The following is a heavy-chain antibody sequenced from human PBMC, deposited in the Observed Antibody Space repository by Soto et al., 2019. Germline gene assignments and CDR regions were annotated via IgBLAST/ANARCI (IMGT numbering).Heavy chain of an antibody. CDR3: ARPLTTVTLFDP. Sequence: QVQLQESGPGLVKPSQTLSLTCTVSGGSISSGGYYWSWIRQHPGKGLEWIGYIYYSGSTHYNPSLKSRFTISVDTSKNQFSLKLSSVTAADTAGYYCARPLTTVTLFDPWGHGTLVTVSS. D-gene: IGHD4-17*01. V-gene: IGHV4-31*03. CDR1: GGSISSGGYY. CDR2: IYYSGST. J-gene: IGHJ5*02.